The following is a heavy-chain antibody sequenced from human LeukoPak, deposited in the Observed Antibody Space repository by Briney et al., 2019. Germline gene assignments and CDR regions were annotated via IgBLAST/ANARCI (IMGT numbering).Heavy chain of an antibody. CDR3: ARDREAVANWGYDWFDP. J-gene: IGHJ5*02. CDR2: IYTSGST. Sequence: SETLSLTCTVSGGSISSYYWSWIRQPAGKGLEWIGRIYTSGSTNYNPSLKSRVTMSLDTSKNQFSLKLSSVTAADTAVYYCARDREAVANWGYDWFDPWGQGTLVTVSS. V-gene: IGHV4-4*07. D-gene: IGHD7-27*01. CDR1: GGSISSYY.